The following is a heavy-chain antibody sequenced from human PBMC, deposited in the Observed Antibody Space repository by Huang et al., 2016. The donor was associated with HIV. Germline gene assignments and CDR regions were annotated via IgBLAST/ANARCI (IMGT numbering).Heavy chain of an antibody. J-gene: IGHJ6*03. V-gene: IGHV3-53*02. Sequence: EVQLVETGGGLFQPGGSLRLSCAVSGFTVSLNYRSWVRQAPGKGVEWVSIIQSGGNTFYADAVKGRFTISRDNSKNTLYLQMNSLRAEDTAVYYCAREAVANYYYYYIDVWGKGTAVTVSS. CDR2: IQSGGNT. D-gene: IGHD6-19*01. CDR3: AREAVANYYYYYIDV. CDR1: GFTVSLNY.